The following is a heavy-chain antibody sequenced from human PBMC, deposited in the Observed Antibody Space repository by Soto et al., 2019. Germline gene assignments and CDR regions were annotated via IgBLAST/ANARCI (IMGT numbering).Heavy chain of an antibody. CDR1: GGSISSYY. D-gene: IGHD2-2*01. CDR2: IYYSGST. Sequence: SETLSLTCTVSGGSISSYYWNWIRQPPGKGLEWIGYIYYSGSTNYNPSLKSRVTISVDTSKNQFSLKLSSVTAADTAVYYCARDQRGYCISTSCYGYYYYGMDVWGQGTTVTVSS. CDR3: ARDQRGYCISTSCYGYYYYGMDV. V-gene: IGHV4-59*01. J-gene: IGHJ6*02.